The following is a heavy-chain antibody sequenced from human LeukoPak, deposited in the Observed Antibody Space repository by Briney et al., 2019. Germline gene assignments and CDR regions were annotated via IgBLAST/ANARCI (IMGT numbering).Heavy chain of an antibody. V-gene: IGHV1-2*02. CDR2: INPNSGGT. J-gene: IGHJ4*02. D-gene: IGHD3-22*01. CDR1: GYTFTGYY. Sequence: ASVKVSCKASGYTFTGYYMHWVRQAPGQGFEWMGWINPNSGGTNYAQKFQGRVTMTRDTSISTAYMELSRLRSDDTAVYYCATDHYDSSGYSTALGYWGQGTLVTVSS. CDR3: ATDHYDSSGYSTALGY.